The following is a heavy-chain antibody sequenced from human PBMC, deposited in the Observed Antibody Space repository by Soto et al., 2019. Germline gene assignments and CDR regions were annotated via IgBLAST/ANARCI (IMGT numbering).Heavy chain of an antibody. D-gene: IGHD3-3*01. CDR1: GFTFSSYG. CDR3: ARYLLGAIFGMLIRYYGMDV. CDR2: ISYDGSDK. J-gene: IGHJ6*02. V-gene: IGHV3-30-3*01. Sequence: VQLVESGGGVVQPGRSLRLSCAASGFTFSSYGIHWDRQAPGKGLDWVAFISYDGSDKLYADSVKGRFTISRDNSKNTRFLQMNSLRAEDTALYYCARYLLGAIFGMLIRYYGMDVWGQGTTVTVSS.